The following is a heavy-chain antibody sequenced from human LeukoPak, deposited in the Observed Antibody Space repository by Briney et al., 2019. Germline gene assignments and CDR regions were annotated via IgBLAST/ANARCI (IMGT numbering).Heavy chain of an antibody. D-gene: IGHD3/OR15-3a*01. CDR3: ARLEKVDFMTYHYFPF. CDR1: GGSISSYY. Sequence: SETLSLTCTVSGGSISSYYWNWIRQPPGKGLEWIGYISYSGSTNYNPSLKSRVTISVDTSKNQFSLKLSSVTAADTAIYYCARLEKVDFMTYHYFPFWGRGTLVTVSS. CDR2: ISYSGST. J-gene: IGHJ2*01. V-gene: IGHV4-59*01.